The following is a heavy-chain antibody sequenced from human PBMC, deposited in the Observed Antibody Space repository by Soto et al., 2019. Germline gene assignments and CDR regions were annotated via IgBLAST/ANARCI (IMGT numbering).Heavy chain of an antibody. D-gene: IGHD2-21*02. J-gene: IGHJ4*02. CDR2: IYHSGST. V-gene: IGHV4-38-2*01. CDR1: GYSISSGYY. Sequence: SETLSLTCAVSGYSISSGYYWGWILQPPGKGLEWIGSIYHSGSTYYNPSLKSRVTISVDTSKNQFSLKLSSVTAADTAVYYCASMICGGDCYYYFDYWGQGTLVTVSS. CDR3: ASMICGGDCYYYFDY.